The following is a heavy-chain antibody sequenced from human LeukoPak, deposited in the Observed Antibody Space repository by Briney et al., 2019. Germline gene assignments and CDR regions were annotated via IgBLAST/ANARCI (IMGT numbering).Heavy chain of an antibody. J-gene: IGHJ4*02. CDR1: GFTFSSYA. D-gene: IGHD3-22*01. CDR2: ISYDGSNK. Sequence: GRSLRLSCAASGFTFSSYAMHWVRQAPGKGLEWVAVISYDGSNKYYADSVKGRFTISRDNSKNTLYLQMNSLRAEDTAVYYCARDDAYYYDSSGPVYWGQETLVTVSS. CDR3: ARDDAYYYDSSGPVY. V-gene: IGHV3-30*01.